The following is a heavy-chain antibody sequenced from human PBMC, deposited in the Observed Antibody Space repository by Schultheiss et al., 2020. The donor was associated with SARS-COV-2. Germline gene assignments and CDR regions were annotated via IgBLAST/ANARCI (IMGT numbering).Heavy chain of an antibody. CDR1: GFTFSSYA. D-gene: IGHD3-3*01. Sequence: GGSLRLSCAASGFTFSSYAMSWVRQAPGKGLEWVSAISGSGGSTYYADSVKGRFTISRGNSKNTLYLQMNSLRAEDTAVYYCAKDPAATIFGVVNPFYYYYYMDVWGKGTTVTVSS. CDR2: ISGSGGST. J-gene: IGHJ6*03. V-gene: IGHV3-23*01. CDR3: AKDPAATIFGVVNPFYYYYYMDV.